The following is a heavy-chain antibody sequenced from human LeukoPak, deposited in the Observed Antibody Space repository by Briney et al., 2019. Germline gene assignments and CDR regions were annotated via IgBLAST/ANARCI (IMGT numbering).Heavy chain of an antibody. Sequence: SETLSLTCTVSGGSISSYYWSWIRQPPGKGLEWIGYIYYSGSTNYNPSLKSRVTISVDTSKNQFSLKLSSVTAADTAVYYCARVRLYGDEYYFDYWGQGTLVTVSS. D-gene: IGHD4-17*01. J-gene: IGHJ4*02. CDR2: IYYSGST. CDR1: GGSISSYY. CDR3: ARVRLYGDEYYFDY. V-gene: IGHV4-59*01.